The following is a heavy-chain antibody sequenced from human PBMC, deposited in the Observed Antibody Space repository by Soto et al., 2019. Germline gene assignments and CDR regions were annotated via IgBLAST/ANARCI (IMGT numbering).Heavy chain of an antibody. CDR3: ARVKIVGATTGWFDP. CDR1: GGSISSSSYY. D-gene: IGHD1-26*01. CDR2: IYTSGST. J-gene: IGHJ5*02. V-gene: IGHV4-39*07. Sequence: SETLSLTCTVSGGSISSSSYYWGWIRQPPGKGLEWIGSIYTSGSTNYNPSLKSRVTMSVDTSKNQFSLKLSSVTAADTAVYYCARVKIVGATTGWFDPWGQGTLVTVSS.